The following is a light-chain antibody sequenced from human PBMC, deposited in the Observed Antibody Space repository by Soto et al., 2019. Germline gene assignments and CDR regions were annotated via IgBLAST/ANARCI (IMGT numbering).Light chain of an antibody. CDR3: TSFTSGSTPYV. J-gene: IGLJ1*01. V-gene: IGLV2-14*03. Sequence: QSALTQPASVSGSPGQSITISCAGTSSDVGGYNYVSWYQQLPGKAPQLVIYDVTHRPSGVSDRFSGSRPGNTASLTISGLQAEDEADYYCTSFTSGSTPYVLGTGTKVTVL. CDR2: DVT. CDR1: SSDVGGYNY.